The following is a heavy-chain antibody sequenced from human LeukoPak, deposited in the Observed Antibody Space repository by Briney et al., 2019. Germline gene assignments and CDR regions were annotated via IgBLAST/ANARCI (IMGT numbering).Heavy chain of an antibody. J-gene: IGHJ4*02. Sequence: SVKVSCKASGGTFSSYAFSWVRQAPGQGLEWMGGIIPIFGTANYAQKFQGRVTITTDESTSTAYMELSSLRSEDTAVYYCARVSSGYCSSTSCYSFDYWGQGTLVTVSS. V-gene: IGHV1-69*05. CDR1: GGTFSSYA. CDR2: IIPIFGTA. CDR3: ARVSSGYCSSTSCYSFDY. D-gene: IGHD2-2*01.